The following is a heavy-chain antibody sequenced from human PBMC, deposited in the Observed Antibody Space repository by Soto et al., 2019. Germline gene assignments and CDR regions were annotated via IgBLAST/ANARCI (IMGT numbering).Heavy chain of an antibody. J-gene: IGHJ4*02. Sequence: QVQLVQSGPEVKKPGASVKISCEASGNIFTSYYIHWVRQAPGQGLQWMGIFDPSGAGTNYAHKFEGRVTMTWATSTSTVYLELRSLTSDDTAVYYCARDQTTYFFESWGQGTLVIVSS. D-gene: IGHD1-1*01. V-gene: IGHV1-46*01. CDR1: GNIFTSYY. CDR2: FDPSGAGT. CDR3: ARDQTTYFFES.